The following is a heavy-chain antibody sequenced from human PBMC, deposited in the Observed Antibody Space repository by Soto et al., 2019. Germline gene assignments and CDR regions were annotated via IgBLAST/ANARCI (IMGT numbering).Heavy chain of an antibody. V-gene: IGHV3-21*06. Sequence: PGGSLRLSCAASGFTFTSYTMNWVRQAPGKGLEWVSSISSSSDYIYYADSMKGRVTISRDNAKNSLFLDMNSLTGEDTAVHYCARARVYATGPLDFWGQGTLVTVSS. D-gene: IGHD6-13*01. CDR1: GFTFTSYT. CDR3: ARARVYATGPLDF. J-gene: IGHJ4*02. CDR2: ISSSSDYI.